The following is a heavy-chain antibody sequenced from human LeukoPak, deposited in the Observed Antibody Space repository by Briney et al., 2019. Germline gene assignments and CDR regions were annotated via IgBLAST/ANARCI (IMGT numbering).Heavy chain of an antibody. V-gene: IGHV4-39*07. Sequence: SETLSLTCTVSGGSISSSSYYWGWIRQPPGKGLEWIGSIYYSGSTYYNPSLKSRVTISVDTSKNQFSLKLSSVTAADTAVYYCARDLDYYDSSLATNDYWGQGTLVTVSS. CDR1: GGSISSSSYY. CDR2: IYYSGST. D-gene: IGHD3-22*01. CDR3: ARDLDYYDSSLATNDY. J-gene: IGHJ4*02.